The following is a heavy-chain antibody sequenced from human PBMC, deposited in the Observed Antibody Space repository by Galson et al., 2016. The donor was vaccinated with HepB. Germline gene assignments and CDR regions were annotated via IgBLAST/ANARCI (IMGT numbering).Heavy chain of an antibody. V-gene: IGHV3-30-3*01. Sequence: SLRLSCAPSGFTFGHYTMHWVRQASGKGLEWVAVTSRDGSGKYYADSVKGRFTISRDNSKNTLYLQMNSLRSEDTAVYYCVRAEGLHYGTLYYYGLDVWGQGTTVTVSS. J-gene: IGHJ6*02. D-gene: IGHD3-10*01. CDR1: GFTFGHYT. CDR3: VRAEGLHYGTLYYYGLDV. CDR2: TSRDGSGK.